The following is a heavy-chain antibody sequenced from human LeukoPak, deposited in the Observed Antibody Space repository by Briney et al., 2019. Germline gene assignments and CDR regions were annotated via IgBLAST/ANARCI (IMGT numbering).Heavy chain of an antibody. CDR2: INHSGST. J-gene: IGHJ4*02. CDR1: GGSFSGYY. V-gene: IGHV4-34*01. CDR3: ARGQTYYSYGLFDY. D-gene: IGHD5-18*01. Sequence: SETLSLTCAVYGGSFSGYYWSWIRQPPGEGLEWIGEINHSGSTNYNPSLKSRVTISVDTSKNQFSLKLSSVTAADTAVYYCARGQTYYSYGLFDYWGQGTLVTVSS.